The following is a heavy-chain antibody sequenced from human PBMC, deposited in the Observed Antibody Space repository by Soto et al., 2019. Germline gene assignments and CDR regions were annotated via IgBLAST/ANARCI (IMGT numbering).Heavy chain of an antibody. J-gene: IGHJ4*02. V-gene: IGHV4-39*01. Sequence: SETLSLTCTVSGGSISSSSYYWGRIRQPPGKGLEWIGSIYYSGSTYYNPSLKSRVTISVDTSKNQFSLKLSSVTAADTAVYYCARQALYDSSGYYHRVFDYWGQGTPVTVSS. CDR1: GGSISSSSYY. CDR3: ARQALYDSSGYYHRVFDY. D-gene: IGHD3-22*01. CDR2: IYYSGST.